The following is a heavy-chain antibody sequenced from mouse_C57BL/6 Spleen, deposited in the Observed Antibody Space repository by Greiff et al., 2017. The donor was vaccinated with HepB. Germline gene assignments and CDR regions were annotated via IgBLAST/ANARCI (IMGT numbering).Heavy chain of an antibody. J-gene: IGHJ1*03. CDR1: GFTFSSYA. D-gene: IGHD1-1*02. CDR2: ISSGGDYI. Sequence: EVKLVESGEGLVKPGGSLKLSCAASGFTFSSYAMSWVRQTPEKRPEWVAYISSGGDYIYYADTVKGRFTISRDNARNTLYLQMSSLKSEDTAMYYCTRGDGAHWYFDVWGTGTTVTVSS. V-gene: IGHV5-9-1*02. CDR3: TRGDGAHWYFDV.